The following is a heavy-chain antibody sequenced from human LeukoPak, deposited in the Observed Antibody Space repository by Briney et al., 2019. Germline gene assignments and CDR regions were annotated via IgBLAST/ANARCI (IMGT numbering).Heavy chain of an antibody. V-gene: IGHV4-59*01. J-gene: IGHJ5*02. CDR1: GGSISSYY. D-gene: IGHD3-10*01. Sequence: SETLSLTCTVSGGSISSYYWRWIRQPPGKGLEWLGYIYYSGSTNYNPSLKSRVTISVDTSKNQFSLKLSSVTAADTAVYYCARVETVLWFGELDHPMNWFDPWGQGTLVTVSS. CDR2: IYYSGST. CDR3: ARVETVLWFGELDHPMNWFDP.